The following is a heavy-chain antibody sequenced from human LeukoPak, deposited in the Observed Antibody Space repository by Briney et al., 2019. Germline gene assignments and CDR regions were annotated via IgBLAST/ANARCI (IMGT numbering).Heavy chain of an antibody. CDR3: ARVPDYSYYYMDA. CDR1: GGSISSYY. CDR2: IYYSGST. V-gene: IGHV4-59*01. Sequence: SETLSLTCTVSGGSISSYYWSWIRQPPGKGLEWIGYIYYSGSTNYNPSLKSRVTISVDTSKNQFSLKLSSVTAADTAVYYCARVPDYSYYYMDAWGKGTTVTVSS. J-gene: IGHJ6*03. D-gene: IGHD2-21*01.